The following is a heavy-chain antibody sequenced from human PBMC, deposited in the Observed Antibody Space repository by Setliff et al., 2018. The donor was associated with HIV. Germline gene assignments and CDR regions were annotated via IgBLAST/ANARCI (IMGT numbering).Heavy chain of an antibody. D-gene: IGHD3-10*01. CDR2: INTDGSST. CDR1: GFSFSSYW. Sequence: GGSLRLSCAASGFSFSSYWMHWVRQAPGKGLVWVSRINTDGSSTSYADSVKGRFTISRDNAKNTLYLQMNSLRAEDTAVYYCARGVRGVVNGMDVWGQGTTVTISS. J-gene: IGHJ6*02. V-gene: IGHV3-74*01. CDR3: ARGVRGVVNGMDV.